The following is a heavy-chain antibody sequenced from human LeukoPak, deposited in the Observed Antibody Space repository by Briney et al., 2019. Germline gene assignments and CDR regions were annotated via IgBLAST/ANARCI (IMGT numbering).Heavy chain of an antibody. D-gene: IGHD5-24*01. CDR2: IKQDGSEK. V-gene: IGHV3-7*01. CDR1: GFTLSNHW. Sequence: PGGSLSLSCAASGFTLSNHWMTWVRQAPGKGLECVAIIKQDGSEKYYVDSVKGRFTISRDNAKNSLYLQMNSLRAEDTAVYYCGTGWAIDFWGQGTLVTVSS. CDR3: GTGWAIDF. J-gene: IGHJ4*02.